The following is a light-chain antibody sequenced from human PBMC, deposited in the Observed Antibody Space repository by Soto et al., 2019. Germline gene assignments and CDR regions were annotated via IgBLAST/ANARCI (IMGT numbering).Light chain of an antibody. J-gene: IGKJ5*01. CDR3: QQSYSTPPYT. CDR2: AAS. V-gene: IGKV1-39*01. CDR1: QSISSY. Sequence: DIQMTQSRSSLSASVGDRVTITCRESQSISSYLNLYQQKPGKAPKLLIYAASSLQSGVPSRFSGSGSGTDFTLTISSLQPEDFATYYCQQSYSTPPYTFGQATRLEIK.